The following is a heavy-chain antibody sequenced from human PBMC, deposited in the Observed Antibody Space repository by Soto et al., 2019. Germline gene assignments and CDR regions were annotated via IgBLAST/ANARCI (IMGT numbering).Heavy chain of an antibody. CDR1: GFSLSTSGVG. J-gene: IGHJ3*02. D-gene: IGHD6-13*01. CDR3: AHRHGGYSSSWWGRGGAFDI. V-gene: IGHV2-5*01. CDR2: IYWNDDK. Sequence: SGPTLVNPTQTLTLTCTFSGFSLSTSGVGVGWIRQPPGKALEWLALIYWNDDKRYSPSLKSRLTITKDTSKNQVVLTMTNMDPVDTATYYCAHRHGGYSSSWWGRGGAFDIWGQGTMVTVSS.